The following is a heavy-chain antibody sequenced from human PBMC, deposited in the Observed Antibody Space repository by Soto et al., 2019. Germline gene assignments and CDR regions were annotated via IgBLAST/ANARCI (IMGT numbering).Heavy chain of an antibody. CDR2: INHSGST. J-gene: IGHJ4*02. CDR3: ARGRYYYGSGSYSLPLFDY. Sequence: SETLSLTCAVYGGSFSGYSWSWIRQPPGKGLEWIGEINHSGSTNYNPSLKSRVTISVDTSKNQCTLKLSSVTAADTAVYYCARGRYYYGSGSYSLPLFDYWGQRTLVTVSS. CDR1: GGSFSGYS. D-gene: IGHD3-10*01. V-gene: IGHV4-34*01.